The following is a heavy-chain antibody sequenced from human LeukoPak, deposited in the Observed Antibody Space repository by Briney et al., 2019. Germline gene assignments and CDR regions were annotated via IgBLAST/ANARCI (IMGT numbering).Heavy chain of an antibody. CDR1: GFTFSSYG. CDR2: IWYDGSNK. J-gene: IGHJ4*02. D-gene: IGHD5-18*01. Sequence: PGGSLRLSCAASGFTFSSYGMHWVRQAPGKGLEWVAVIWYDGSNKYYADSVKGRFTISRDNSKNTLYLQMNSLRADDTAVYYCARDRIREGLDYWGQGTLVTVSS. V-gene: IGHV3-30*19. CDR3: ARDRIREGLDY.